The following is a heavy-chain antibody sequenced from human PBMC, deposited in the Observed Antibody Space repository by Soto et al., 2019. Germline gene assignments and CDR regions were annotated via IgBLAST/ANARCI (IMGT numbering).Heavy chain of an antibody. CDR2: IHPSGST. CDR3: ARLARYPLRGGGSNWYYFDY. V-gene: IGHV4-34*01. J-gene: IGHJ4*02. Sequence: SETLSLTCAVYGGSFSGYYWTWIRKPPGKGLEWIGDIHPSGSTNYSPSLKSRVTISVETSKYQFYLRLSSITAADTAVYYCARLARYPLRGGGSNWYYFDYWGQGTLVTVSS. D-gene: IGHD6-13*01. CDR1: GGSFSGYY.